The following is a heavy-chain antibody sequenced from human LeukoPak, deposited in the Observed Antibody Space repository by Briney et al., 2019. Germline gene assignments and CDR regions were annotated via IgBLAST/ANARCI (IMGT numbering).Heavy chain of an antibody. Sequence: QPGGSLRLSCAASGFTFSSYWMSWVRQAPGKGLEWVANINQDGSEKYYVDSVKGRFTISRDNAKNSLYLQMNSLRAEDTAVYYCAKYQTGTWTSYDSSDIWGQGTLVTVSS. D-gene: IGHD1-7*01. V-gene: IGHV3-7*01. CDR3: AKYQTGTWTSYDSSDI. J-gene: IGHJ3*02. CDR2: INQDGSEK. CDR1: GFTFSSYW.